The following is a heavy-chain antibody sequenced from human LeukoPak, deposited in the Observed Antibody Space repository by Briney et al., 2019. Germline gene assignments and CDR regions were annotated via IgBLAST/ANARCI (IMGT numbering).Heavy chain of an antibody. CDR1: GGSFSGYY. D-gene: IGHD3-10*01. Sequence: SETLSLTCAVYGGSFSGYYWSWIRQPPGKGLEWIGEINHSGSTNYNPSLKSRVTISVDTSKNQFSLKPSSVTAADTAVYYRARGDITMVRGVIIREAYYFDYWGQGTLVTVSS. J-gene: IGHJ4*02. CDR3: ARGDITMVRGVIIREAYYFDY. CDR2: INHSGST. V-gene: IGHV4-34*01.